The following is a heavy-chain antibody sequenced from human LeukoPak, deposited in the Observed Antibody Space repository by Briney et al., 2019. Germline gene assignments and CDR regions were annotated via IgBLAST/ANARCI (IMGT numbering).Heavy chain of an antibody. J-gene: IGHJ4*02. CDR2: IYRSGTT. V-gene: IGHV4-4*02. CDR1: GGSISSTNW. D-gene: IGHD2-8*02. CDR3: ARRSPYCTGWSSYFDY. Sequence: SETLSLTCAVSGGSISSTNWWSWVRQPPGKGLEWIGEIYRSGTTNYKPSLKSRVTISLDKSRNHFSLKLTSVTAADSAVYYCARRSPYCTGWSSYFDYWGQGALVTVSS.